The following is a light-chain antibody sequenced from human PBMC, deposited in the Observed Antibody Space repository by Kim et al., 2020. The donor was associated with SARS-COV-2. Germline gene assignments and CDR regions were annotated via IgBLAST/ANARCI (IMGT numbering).Light chain of an antibody. Sequence: PGQSITISCTGTSSDIGSYNLGSWYQQHPGKAPRLMIYEVSRRPSGSSNRFSGSKSGNTASLTSASLQAEDEADYYCSSYTSNSVTFGGGTQLTVL. J-gene: IGLJ2*01. CDR2: EVS. CDR3: SSYTSNSVT. CDR1: SSDIGSYNL. V-gene: IGLV2-23*02.